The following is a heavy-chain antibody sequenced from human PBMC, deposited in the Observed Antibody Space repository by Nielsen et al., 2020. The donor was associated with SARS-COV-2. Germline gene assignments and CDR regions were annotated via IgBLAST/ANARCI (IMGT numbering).Heavy chain of an antibody. J-gene: IGHJ4*02. Sequence: GGSLRLSCAASGFTFSSYWMSWVRQAPGKGLEWVANIKQDGSEKYYVDSVKGRFTISRDNSKNTLYLQMNSLRAEDTAVYYCARPPSGSYFDYFDYWGQGTLVTVSS. CDR1: GFTFSSYW. CDR2: IKQDGSEK. V-gene: IGHV3-7*01. CDR3: ARPPSGSYFDYFDY. D-gene: IGHD1-26*01.